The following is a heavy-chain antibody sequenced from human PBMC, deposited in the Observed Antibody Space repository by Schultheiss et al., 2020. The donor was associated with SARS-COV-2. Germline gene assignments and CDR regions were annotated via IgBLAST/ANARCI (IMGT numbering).Heavy chain of an antibody. D-gene: IGHD4-23*01. V-gene: IGHV3-23*01. CDR1: GFTFSSYA. Sequence: GGSLRLSFAASGFTFSSYAMSWVRQAPGKGLEWVSAISGSGGSTYYADSVKGRFTISRDNSKNTLYLQMNSLRAEDTAVYYCARDRYRVVISGLGDYWGQGTLVTVSS. J-gene: IGHJ4*02. CDR2: ISGSGGST. CDR3: ARDRYRVVISGLGDY.